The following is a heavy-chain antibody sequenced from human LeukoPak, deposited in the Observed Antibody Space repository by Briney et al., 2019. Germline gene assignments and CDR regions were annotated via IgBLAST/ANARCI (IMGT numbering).Heavy chain of an antibody. CDR3: ARQGYSYGWWTKNWFDP. J-gene: IGHJ5*02. CDR2: IYYSGST. CDR1: GGSISSSSYY. D-gene: IGHD5-18*01. Sequence: SETLSLTCTVSGGSISSSSYYWGWIRQPPGKGLEWIGSIYYSGSTYYNPSLKSRVTISVDTSKKQFSLKLSSVTAADTAVYYCARQGYSYGWWTKNWFDPWGRGTLVTVSS. V-gene: IGHV4-39*01.